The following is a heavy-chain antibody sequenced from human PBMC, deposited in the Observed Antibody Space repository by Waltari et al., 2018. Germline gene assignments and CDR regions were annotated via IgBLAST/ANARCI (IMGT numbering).Heavy chain of an antibody. CDR3: ATRRHYMDV. CDR1: GGSFSGYY. Sequence: QVQLQQWGAGLLKPSETLSLTCAVYGGSFSGYYWSWIRRPPGKGLEWIGEINHSGSTNYNPSLKGRVTISVDTSKNQFSLKLSSVTAADTAVYYCATRRHYMDVWGKGTTVTVSS. CDR2: INHSGST. V-gene: IGHV4-34*01. J-gene: IGHJ6*03.